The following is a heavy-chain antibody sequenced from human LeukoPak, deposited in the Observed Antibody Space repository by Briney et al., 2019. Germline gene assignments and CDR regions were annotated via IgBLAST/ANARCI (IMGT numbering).Heavy chain of an antibody. J-gene: IGHJ1*01. CDR3: ARGYYDSSDFEYFQH. CDR1: GYTFTSYY. CDR2: INPNSGDT. Sequence: ASVKVSCKASGYTFTSYYMHWVRQAPGQGLEWMGWINPNSGDTNFAQKFQGRVTMTRDTSISTVYMELSRLRSDDTAVFYCARGYYDSSDFEYFQHWGQGTLVTVSS. D-gene: IGHD3-22*01. V-gene: IGHV1-2*02.